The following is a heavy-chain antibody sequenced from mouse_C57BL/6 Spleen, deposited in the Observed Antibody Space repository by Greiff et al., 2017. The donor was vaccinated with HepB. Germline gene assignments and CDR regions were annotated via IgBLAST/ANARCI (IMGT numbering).Heavy chain of an antibody. CDR2: ISDGGSYT. J-gene: IGHJ4*01. CDR3: ARDVMVRARKDY. V-gene: IGHV5-4*01. Sequence: EVHLVESGGGLVKPGGSLKLSCAASGFTFSSYAMSWVRQTPEKRLEWVATISDGGSYTYYPDNVKGRFTISRDNAKNNLYLQMSHLKSEDTAMYYCARDVMVRARKDYWGQGTSVTVSS. CDR1: GFTFSSYA. D-gene: IGHD2-3*01.